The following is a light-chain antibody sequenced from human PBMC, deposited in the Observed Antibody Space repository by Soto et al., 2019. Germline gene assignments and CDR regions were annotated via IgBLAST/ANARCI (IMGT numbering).Light chain of an antibody. V-gene: IGKV3-15*01. CDR3: QEYTNWPPLT. CDR1: QSVSRN. Sequence: EIVVTQSPATLSVSPGERVTLSCRASQSVSRNLAWYQQRPGQAPRLLIFDASTRATGVPARFSGGGSGTDFTLTISSLQSEDFAVYYCQEYTNWPPLTFGQGTKVEIK. CDR2: DAS. J-gene: IGKJ1*01.